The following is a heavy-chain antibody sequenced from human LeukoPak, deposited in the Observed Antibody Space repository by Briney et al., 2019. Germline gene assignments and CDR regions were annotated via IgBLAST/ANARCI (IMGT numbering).Heavy chain of an antibody. CDR2: IYHSGST. J-gene: IGHJ4*02. CDR1: GGSISSGSYF. V-gene: IGHV4-61*10. Sequence: PSETLSLTCTVSGGSISSGSYFWSWIRQPAGKGLEWIGSIYHSGSTNYNPSLKSRVTISVDTSKNQFSLKLSSVTAADTAVYYCARGPPYFDYWGQGTLVTVSS. CDR3: ARGPPYFDY.